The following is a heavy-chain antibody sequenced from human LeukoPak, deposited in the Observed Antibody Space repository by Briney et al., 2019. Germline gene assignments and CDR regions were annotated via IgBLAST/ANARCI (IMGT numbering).Heavy chain of an antibody. V-gene: IGHV4-59*01. CDR1: GGSLSSYY. J-gene: IGHJ4*02. Sequence: PSETLSLTRTVSGGSLSSYYWTWIRQPPGKGLEWIGYIYYSGSTNYNPSLKSRVTISVDTSKNQFSLKLSSVTVADTAVYHCARGLKFYDILTAYYTFPYFDYWGQGALVTVSS. CDR2: IYYSGST. D-gene: IGHD3-9*01. CDR3: ARGLKFYDILTAYYTFPYFDY.